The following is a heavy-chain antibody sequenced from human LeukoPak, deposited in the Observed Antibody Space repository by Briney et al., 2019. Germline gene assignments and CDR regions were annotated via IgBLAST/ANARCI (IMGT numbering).Heavy chain of an antibody. CDR1: GFTFSSSW. CDR3: ARRYSSSWLPNYYYMDV. CDR2: IETDERRT. J-gene: IGHJ6*03. D-gene: IGHD6-13*01. Sequence: AGGSLRLSCAASGFTFSSSWMHWVRQAPGKGLVWVSRIETDERRTTNADSVKGRFTISRDNAKNTLYLQMNSLRAEDTAVYYCARRYSSSWLPNYYYMDVWGKGTTVTVAS. V-gene: IGHV3-74*01.